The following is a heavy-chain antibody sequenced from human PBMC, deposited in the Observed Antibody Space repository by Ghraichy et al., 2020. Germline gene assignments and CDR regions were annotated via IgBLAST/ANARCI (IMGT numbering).Heavy chain of an antibody. J-gene: IGHJ6*02. V-gene: IGHV1-24*01. D-gene: IGHD2-15*01. CDR2: FDPEDGET. CDR3: ATDLGKAEGTLGYGMDV. CDR1: GYTLTELS. Sequence: ASVKVSGKVSGYTLTELSMHWVRQAPGKGLEWMGGFDPEDGETIYAQKFQGRVTMTEDTSTDTAYMELSSLRSEDTAVYYCATDLGKAEGTLGYGMDVWGQGTTVTVSS.